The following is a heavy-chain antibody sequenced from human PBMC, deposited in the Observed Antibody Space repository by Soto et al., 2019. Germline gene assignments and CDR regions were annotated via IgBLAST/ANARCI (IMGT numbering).Heavy chain of an antibody. V-gene: IGHV3-23*01. CDR1: GFTFSTYA. D-gene: IGHD1-26*01. CDR2: ISGSGGST. Sequence: EVQLLESGGGLVQPGGSLRLSCAASGFTFSTYAMNWVRQAPGKGLEWVSTISGSGGSTSYADSVTGRFTIPRDNSKHTLYLQTNSLRAEHTALYYCAKDLGSSGSYLGIYFDSWGQGTLVTVSS. J-gene: IGHJ4*02. CDR3: AKDLGSSGSYLGIYFDS.